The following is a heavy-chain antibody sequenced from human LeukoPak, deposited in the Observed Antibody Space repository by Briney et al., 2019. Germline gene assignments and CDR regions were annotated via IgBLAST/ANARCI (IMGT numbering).Heavy chain of an antibody. CDR3: ARQDYGDYGRYYYGMDV. D-gene: IGHD4-17*01. Sequence: GGSLRLSCAASGFTVSSNYMSWVRQAPGKGLEWVSVIYSGGSTYYADSVKGRFTISRDNSKNTLYLQMNSLRAEDTAVYYCARQDYGDYGRYYYGMDVWGQGATVTVSS. J-gene: IGHJ6*02. V-gene: IGHV3-53*01. CDR1: GFTVSSNY. CDR2: IYSGGST.